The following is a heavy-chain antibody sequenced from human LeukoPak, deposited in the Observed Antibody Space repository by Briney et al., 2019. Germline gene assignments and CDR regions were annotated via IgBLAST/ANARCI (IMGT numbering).Heavy chain of an antibody. CDR3: ARVRARGGRGIDY. CDR2: INPSGIT. V-gene: IGHV4-34*01. J-gene: IGHJ4*02. CDR1: GGSFSAYY. D-gene: IGHD3-10*01. Sequence: SETLSLTCAVYGGSFSAYYWSWIRQSPGKGLEWIGEINPSGITNYKPSLNSRVTISVDTSKNQVSLKLSSVTAADTAVYYCARVRARGGRGIDYWGQGTLVTVSS.